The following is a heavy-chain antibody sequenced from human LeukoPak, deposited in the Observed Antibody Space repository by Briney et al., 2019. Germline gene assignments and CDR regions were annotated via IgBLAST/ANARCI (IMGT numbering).Heavy chain of an antibody. V-gene: IGHV1-2*02. J-gene: IGHJ5*02. Sequence: ASVKVSCKASGYTFTGYYMHWVRQAPGQGLEWMGWINPNSGGTNYAQKFQGRVTMTRDTSISTAYMGLSRLRSDDTAVYYCARAGVIWFGGEGGLNWFDPWGQGTLVTVSS. CDR1: GYTFTGYY. CDR2: INPNSGGT. CDR3: ARAGVIWFGGEGGLNWFDP. D-gene: IGHD3-10*01.